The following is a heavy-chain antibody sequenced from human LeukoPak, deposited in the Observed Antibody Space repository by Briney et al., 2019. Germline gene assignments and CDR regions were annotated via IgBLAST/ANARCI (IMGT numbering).Heavy chain of an antibody. D-gene: IGHD1/OR15-1a*01. CDR3: AREGTGSYMDV. CDR1: GFTFSSYA. Sequence: PGGSLRLSCAASGFTFSSYAMHWVRQAPGKGLEWVAVISYDGSNKYYADSVKGRFTISRDNSKNTLYLQMNSLRAEDTAVYYCAREGTGSYMDVWGKGTTVTVSS. V-gene: IGHV3-30-3*01. CDR2: ISYDGSNK. J-gene: IGHJ6*03.